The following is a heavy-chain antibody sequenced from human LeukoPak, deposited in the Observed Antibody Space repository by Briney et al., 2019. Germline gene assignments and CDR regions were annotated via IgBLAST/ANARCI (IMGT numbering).Heavy chain of an antibody. D-gene: IGHD3-3*01. CDR1: GFTFSHHW. CDR3: ARLNWNYADY. Sequence: GGSLRLSCTASGFTFSHHWMTWVRQAPEKGLEWVANIMEDGSEKDYVDSVKGRFTISRDNGKNSLYLQMNSLRGEDTAVYYCARLNWNYADYWGQGTLVTVSS. J-gene: IGHJ4*02. V-gene: IGHV3-7*01. CDR2: IMEDGSEK.